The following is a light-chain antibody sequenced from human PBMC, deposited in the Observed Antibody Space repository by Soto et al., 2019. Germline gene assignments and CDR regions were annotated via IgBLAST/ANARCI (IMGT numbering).Light chain of an antibody. CDR3: QQYNSYWT. Sequence: DIQRTQSPSILCASVGGRVTIPCRASQSISSWLAWYQQKPGKAPKVLIYKASTLESGAPSRFSGSGSGTEFTLTISSLQPDDVATYYCQQYNSYWTFGQGTKVDIK. V-gene: IGKV1-5*03. CDR1: QSISSW. J-gene: IGKJ1*01. CDR2: KAS.